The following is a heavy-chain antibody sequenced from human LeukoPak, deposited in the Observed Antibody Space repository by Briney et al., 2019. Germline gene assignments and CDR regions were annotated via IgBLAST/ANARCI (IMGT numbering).Heavy chain of an antibody. Sequence: GGSLRLSCAASGFTFSSYAMHWVRQAPGKGLRWVAVIASDGRDVKYGDSVKGRFTISRDNSKNTLYLQMNSLRAEDTAVYYCAKDRAIGPAVYYFDYWGQGTLVTVSS. V-gene: IGHV3-30*18. CDR1: GFTFSSYA. CDR2: IASDGRDV. CDR3: AKDRAIGPAVYYFDY. D-gene: IGHD2-2*01. J-gene: IGHJ4*02.